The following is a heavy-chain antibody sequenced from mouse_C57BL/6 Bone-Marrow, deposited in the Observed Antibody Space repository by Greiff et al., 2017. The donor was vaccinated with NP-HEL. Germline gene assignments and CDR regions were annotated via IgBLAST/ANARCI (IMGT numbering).Heavy chain of an antibody. CDR2: IDPETGGT. Sequence: VQLQQSGAELVRPGASVTLSCKASGYTFTDYEMHWVKQTPVHGLEWIGAIDPETGGTAYNQKFKGKAILTADKSSSTAYMELRSLTSEDSAVYYCTRELPFLFDYWGQGTTLTVSS. CDR1: GYTFTDYE. CDR3: TRELPFLFDY. D-gene: IGHD1-1*01. V-gene: IGHV1-15*01. J-gene: IGHJ2*01.